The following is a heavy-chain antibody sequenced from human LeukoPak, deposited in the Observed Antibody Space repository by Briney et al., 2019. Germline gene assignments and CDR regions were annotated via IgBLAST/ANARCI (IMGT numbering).Heavy chain of an antibody. J-gene: IGHJ5*01. CDR1: GGSISNYY. D-gene: IGHD2-2*01. Sequence: SETLSLTCTVSGGSISNYYWSWIRQTPGKGLEWIGYIHNSGSTKYNPSLKSPVSISVDTSKNQFSLKVNSVTAADTAVYYCAGDADTINWFFFWGQGTLVTVSS. V-gene: IGHV4-59*12. CDR2: IHNSGST. CDR3: AGDADTINWFFF.